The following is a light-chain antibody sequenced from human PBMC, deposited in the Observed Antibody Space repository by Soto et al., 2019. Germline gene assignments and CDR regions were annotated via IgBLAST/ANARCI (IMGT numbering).Light chain of an antibody. Sequence: DIQMTQSPSTLSVSTGDIVTITCRARQGISNDLAWYQQKPGKLPKLLIYAASTLQSGVPSRFSGSGSGTDFTLTISSLQPDDIATYYCQQSYSTPITFGQGTRLEIK. CDR2: AAS. V-gene: IGKV1-27*01. J-gene: IGKJ5*01. CDR1: QGISND. CDR3: QQSYSTPIT.